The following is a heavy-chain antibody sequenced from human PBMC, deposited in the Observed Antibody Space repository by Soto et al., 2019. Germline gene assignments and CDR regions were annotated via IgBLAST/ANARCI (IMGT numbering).Heavy chain of an antibody. D-gene: IGHD1-1*01. Sequence: GGSLRLSCAASGFTFTTHWMHWVRQAPGKGLVWVSRINSDGSGTNYADSVKGRFTISRDNAKNTLFLQMNNLRAEDTAVYYCARAAGHTTGIRYFFDYCGQGTLVTVSS. CDR1: GFTFTTHW. CDR2: INSDGSGT. V-gene: IGHV3-74*01. J-gene: IGHJ4*02. CDR3: ARAAGHTTGIRYFFDY.